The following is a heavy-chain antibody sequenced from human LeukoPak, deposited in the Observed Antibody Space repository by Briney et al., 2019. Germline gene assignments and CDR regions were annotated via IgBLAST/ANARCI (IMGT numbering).Heavy chain of an antibody. CDR1: GGSISSSSYY. CDR2: IYYSGCT. J-gene: IGHJ4*02. Sequence: SEALSLTCTVSGGSISSSSYYWGWIRQPPGKGLGWIGRIYYSGCTYYNPSLKSRVTISVDTSKNPFSLKLSSVTAADTAVYYCARQSDIVVVVAATWGFDYWGQGTLVTVSS. CDR3: ARQSDIVVVVAATWGFDY. V-gene: IGHV4-39*01. D-gene: IGHD2-15*01.